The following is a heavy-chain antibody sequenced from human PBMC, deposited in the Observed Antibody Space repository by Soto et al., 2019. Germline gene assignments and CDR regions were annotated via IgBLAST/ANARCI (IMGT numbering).Heavy chain of an antibody. CDR1: GGSISSYY. Sequence: PSETLSLTCTVSGGSISSYYWSWIRQPPGKGLEWIGYIYYSGSTNYNPSLKSRVTISVDTSKNQFSLKLSSVTAADTAVYYCATGGAAAGKHYYFDYWGQGTLVTVSS. V-gene: IGHV4-59*08. J-gene: IGHJ4*02. D-gene: IGHD6-13*01. CDR3: ATGGAAAGKHYYFDY. CDR2: IYYSGST.